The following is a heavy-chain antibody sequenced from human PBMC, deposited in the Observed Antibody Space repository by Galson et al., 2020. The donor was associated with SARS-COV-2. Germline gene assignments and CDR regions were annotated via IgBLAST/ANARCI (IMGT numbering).Heavy chain of an antibody. V-gene: IGHV4-59*01. Sequence: SETLSLTCSVSGGSISSFYWSWIRQSPGEGLEWIGFVFKNGSTNYNPSLKSRVTISVDTSKNQFSLRLTSVTAADTAVYYCASTPRYCNGGSCYAWYFDLWGPGSLVSVSS. CDR3: ASTPRYCNGGSCYAWYFDL. D-gene: IGHD2-15*01. J-gene: IGHJ2*01. CDR1: GGSISSFY. CDR2: VFKNGST.